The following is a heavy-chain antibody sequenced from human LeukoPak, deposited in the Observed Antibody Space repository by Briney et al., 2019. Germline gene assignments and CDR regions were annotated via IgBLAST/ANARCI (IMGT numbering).Heavy chain of an antibody. CDR2: IYYSGST. V-gene: IGHV4-59*11. CDR1: GGSISSHY. CDR3: ARVEYSSSSFDY. J-gene: IGHJ4*02. D-gene: IGHD6-6*01. Sequence: PSETLSLTCTVSGGSISSHYWSWIRQPPGKGLEWIGYIYYSGSTNYNPSLKSRVTILVDTSKNQFSLKLSSVTAADTAVYYCARVEYSSSSFDYWGQGTLVTVSS.